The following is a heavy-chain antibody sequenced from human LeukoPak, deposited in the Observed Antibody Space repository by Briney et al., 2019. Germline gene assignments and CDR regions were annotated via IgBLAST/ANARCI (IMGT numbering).Heavy chain of an antibody. CDR1: GGSLTSYS. J-gene: IGHJ6*03. D-gene: IGHD3-10*01. V-gene: IGHV4-34*01. CDR2: IYYSVST. CDR3: ARHRSMVRGRPNYYYYYMDV. Sequence: PSETLSLTCAVYGGSLTSYSWNWIRQPAGKGLEWIGIIYYSVSTYYNPSLKSRVTISVDTSKNQFSLKLSSVTAADTAVYYCARHRSMVRGRPNYYYYYMDVWAKRPRSPSP.